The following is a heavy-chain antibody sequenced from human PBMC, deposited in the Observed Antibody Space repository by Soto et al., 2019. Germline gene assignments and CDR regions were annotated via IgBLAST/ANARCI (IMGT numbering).Heavy chain of an antibody. CDR1: GFTFSSYG. CDR2: ISYDGSNK. CDR3: AKDSYCYGRIVDY. D-gene: IGHD5-18*01. Sequence: QVQLVESGGGVVQPGRSLRLSCAASGFTFSSYGMHWVRQAPGKGLEWVAVISYDGSNKYYADSVKGRFTISRDNSNNTLYLPMNSLRAEHTAVYYCAKDSYCYGRIVDYWGQGTLVTVSS. J-gene: IGHJ4*02. V-gene: IGHV3-30*18.